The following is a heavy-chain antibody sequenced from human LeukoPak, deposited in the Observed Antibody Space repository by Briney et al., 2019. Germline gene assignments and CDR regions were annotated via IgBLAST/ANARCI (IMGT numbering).Heavy chain of an antibody. D-gene: IGHD3-22*01. J-gene: IGHJ1*01. CDR3: ARRRYYDGSGYLE. V-gene: IGHV4-39*01. CDR2: IYYSGRT. Sequence: PSETLSLTCSVSGDSVSRSDSYWDWIRQPPGKGLEWIVTIYYSGRTYYSPSLNSRFTLSVDTSSNPFSLNLRSVTAADTAVYYCARRRYYDGSGYLEWGEGTLHSVSS. CDR1: GDSVSRSDSY.